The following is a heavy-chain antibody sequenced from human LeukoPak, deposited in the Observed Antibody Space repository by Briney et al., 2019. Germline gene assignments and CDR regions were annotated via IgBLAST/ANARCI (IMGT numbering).Heavy chain of an antibody. CDR2: IYHSGST. CDR1: GYSISSGYY. V-gene: IGHV4-38-2*01. Sequence: SETLSLTCALSGYSISSGYYWGWIRQPPGKGLEWIGSIYHSGSTYYNPSLKSRVTISVDTSKNQFSLKLSSVTAADTAVYYCARHSVATISFDYWGQGTLVTVSS. J-gene: IGHJ4*02. CDR3: ARHSVATISFDY. D-gene: IGHD5-24*01.